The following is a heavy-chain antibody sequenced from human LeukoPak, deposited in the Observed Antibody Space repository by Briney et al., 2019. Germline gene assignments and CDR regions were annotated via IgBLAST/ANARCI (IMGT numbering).Heavy chain of an antibody. Sequence: PGGSLRLSCVASGFIFRDYAMSWVRHAPAGGLEWVSSLSGDGETLYTDAVKGRFTLSRDHSRNTVYLQLNNLRVEDTAVYYCAKASWVSSADAVLWGQGTRVTVS. D-gene: IGHD3-16*01. CDR2: LSGDGET. CDR3: AKASWVSSADAVL. J-gene: IGHJ4*02. V-gene: IGHV3-23*01. CDR1: GFIFRDYA.